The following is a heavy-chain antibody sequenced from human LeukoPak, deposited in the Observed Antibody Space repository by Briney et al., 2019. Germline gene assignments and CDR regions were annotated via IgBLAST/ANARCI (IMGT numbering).Heavy chain of an antibody. CDR3: TRGSYGDYEY. V-gene: IGHV3-74*01. CDR2: INTDGSST. Sequence: GGSLRLSCAASGFTFSSYWMHWVRQAPGEGLVWVSRINTDGSSTSYADSVKGRFTISRDNAKNTLYLQMNSLRAEDTAVYYCTRGSYGDYEYWGQGTLVTVSS. D-gene: IGHD4-17*01. J-gene: IGHJ4*02. CDR1: GFTFSSYW.